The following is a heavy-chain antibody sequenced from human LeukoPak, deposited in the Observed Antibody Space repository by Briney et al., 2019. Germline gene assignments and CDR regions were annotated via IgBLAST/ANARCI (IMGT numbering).Heavy chain of an antibody. D-gene: IGHD3-10*01. V-gene: IGHV3-21*01. CDR1: GFTFSSYS. CDR3: ARDHYGSGTYYDKNFDY. Sequence: GGSLRLSCAASGFTFSSYSMNWVRQAPGKGLEWVSSISSSSSYLYYADSVKGRFTISRDNAKNSLYLQMNSLRTEDTAVYFCARDHYGSGTYYDKNFDYWGQGALVTVSS. J-gene: IGHJ4*02. CDR2: ISSSSSYL.